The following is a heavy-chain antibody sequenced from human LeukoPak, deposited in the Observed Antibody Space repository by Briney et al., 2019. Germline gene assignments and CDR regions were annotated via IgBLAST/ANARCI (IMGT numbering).Heavy chain of an antibody. CDR2: SYHSGTT. D-gene: IGHD1-26*01. J-gene: IGHJ4*02. Sequence: SETLSLTCAVSGYSISGGYYWGWIRPPPGQGLEWIGMSYHSGTTYYNPSLKSRVTISVDTSKYQFSLKLSSVTAADTAVYYCTRVGVGATNPLRWGQGTLVTVSS. V-gene: IGHV4-38-2*01. CDR1: GYSISGGYY. CDR3: TRVGVGATNPLR.